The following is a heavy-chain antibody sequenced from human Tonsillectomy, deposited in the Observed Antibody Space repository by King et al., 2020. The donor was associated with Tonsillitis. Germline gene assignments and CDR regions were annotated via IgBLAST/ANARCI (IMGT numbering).Heavy chain of an antibody. CDR2: INPSGGST. CDR3: ARDLAYYYLFDY. J-gene: IGHJ4*02. Sequence: QLVQSGAEVKKPGASMKVSCKASGYTFTSNYMHWVRQAPGQGLEWMGVINPSGGSTSYAQKFQGRVTMTRDTSTSTVYMELSSLRSEDTAVYYCARDLAYYYLFDYWGQGTLLTVSS. CDR1: GYTFTSNY. D-gene: IGHD1-26*01. V-gene: IGHV1-46*01.